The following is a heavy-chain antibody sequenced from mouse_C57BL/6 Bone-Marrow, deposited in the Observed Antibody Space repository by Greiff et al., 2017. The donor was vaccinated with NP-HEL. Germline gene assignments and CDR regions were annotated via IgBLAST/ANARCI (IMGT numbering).Heavy chain of an antibody. J-gene: IGHJ3*01. CDR1: GFTFSSYG. CDR2: ISSGGSYT. V-gene: IGHV5-6*01. CDR3: ARSHLGFAY. Sequence: EVQVVESGGDLVKPGGSLKLSCAASGFTFSSYGMSWVRQTPDKRLEWVATISSGGSYTYYPDSVKGRFTISRDNAKNTLNLQMSSLKSEDTAMYYCARSHLGFAYWGQGTLVTVSA.